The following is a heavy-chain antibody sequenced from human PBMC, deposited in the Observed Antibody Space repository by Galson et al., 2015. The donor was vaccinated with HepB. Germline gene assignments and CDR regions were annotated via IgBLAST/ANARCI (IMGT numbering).Heavy chain of an antibody. CDR3: AKSRTSSWSHEALDV. J-gene: IGHJ3*01. CDR2: YSGSGGDT. D-gene: IGHD6-13*01. Sequence: SVRVSCTASGFTFSSCAMSWVRQAPGQGLEWVAGYSGSGGDTGYAEAVKGRFTISRDTSTNTLYLQMDSLRAEDTAVYYCAKSRTSSWSHEALDVWGQGTMVTV. CDR1: GFTFSSCA. V-gene: IGHV3-23*01.